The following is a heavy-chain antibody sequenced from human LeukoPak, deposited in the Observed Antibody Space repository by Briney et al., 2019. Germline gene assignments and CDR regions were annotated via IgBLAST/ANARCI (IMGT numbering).Heavy chain of an antibody. CDR1: GFTFSSYG. CDR3: AKEGYYDILTGYYDPYYFDY. D-gene: IGHD3-9*01. Sequence: GGSLRLSCAASGFTFSSYGLHWVRQPPGKGLEWVAFIRYDGSNKYYADSVKGRFTISRDNSKNTLYLQMNSLRAEDTAVYYCAKEGYYDILTGYYDPYYFDYWGQGTLVTVSS. V-gene: IGHV3-30*02. CDR2: IRYDGSNK. J-gene: IGHJ4*02.